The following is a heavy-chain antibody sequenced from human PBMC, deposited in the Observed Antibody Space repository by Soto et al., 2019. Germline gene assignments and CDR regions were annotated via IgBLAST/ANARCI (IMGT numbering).Heavy chain of an antibody. V-gene: IGHV3-7*01. D-gene: IGHD2-21*02. CDR2: IKPDGSAT. CDR3: ARAGYCGPGCYYYFDY. Sequence: VQLVESGGGLVQPGGSLRLSCAVSGFTFGSYWMNWVRLIPGKGLEWVAYIKPDGSATYYVDSVKGRFTISRDNAKNSLYLQMTSLRVEDTSVYYCARAGYCGPGCYYYFDYWGQGTLVTVSS. CDR1: GFTFGSYW. J-gene: IGHJ4*02.